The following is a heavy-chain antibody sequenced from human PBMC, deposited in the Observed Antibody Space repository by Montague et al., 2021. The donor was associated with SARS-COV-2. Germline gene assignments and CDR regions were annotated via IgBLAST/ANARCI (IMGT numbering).Heavy chain of an antibody. CDR3: ARTTTRMLYPEHAFDI. J-gene: IGHJ3*02. CDR1: GDSVSSNTAT. D-gene: IGHD2-15*01. V-gene: IGHV6-1*01. Sequence: CAISGDSVSSNTATWNWIRQSPSRGLEWLGRTYYRSKWYHDYVISLKSRITINPDTSKNQFSLQLSSVAPEDTAVFYCARTTTRMLYPEHAFDIWGQGTMVTVSS. CDR2: TYYRSKWYH.